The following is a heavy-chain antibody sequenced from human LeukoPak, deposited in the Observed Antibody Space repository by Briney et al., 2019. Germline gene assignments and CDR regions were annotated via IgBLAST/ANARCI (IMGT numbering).Heavy chain of an antibody. V-gene: IGHV3-30-3*01. CDR1: GFTFSSYA. CDR3: ARGFWGIVVVPAAARDWFDP. Sequence: GGSLRLSCAASGFTFSSYAMHWVRQAPGKGLEWVAVISYDGSNKYYADSVKGRFTISRDNSKNTLYLQMNSLRAEDTAVYYCARGFWGIVVVPAAARDWFDPWGQGTLVTVSS. CDR2: ISYDGSNK. J-gene: IGHJ5*02. D-gene: IGHD2-2*01.